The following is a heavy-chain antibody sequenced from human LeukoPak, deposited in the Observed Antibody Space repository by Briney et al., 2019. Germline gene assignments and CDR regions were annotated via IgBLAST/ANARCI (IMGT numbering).Heavy chain of an antibody. CDR3: ARGDYPFDY. D-gene: IGHD4-17*01. Sequence: PSETLSLTCAVSGYSISSGYYWGWIRQPPGKGLEWIGSIYHSGSTYYNPSLKSRVTVSVDTSKNQFSLKLSSVTAADTAVYYCARGDYPFDYWGQGTLVTVSS. J-gene: IGHJ4*02. CDR1: GYSISSGYY. V-gene: IGHV4-38-2*01. CDR2: IYHSGST.